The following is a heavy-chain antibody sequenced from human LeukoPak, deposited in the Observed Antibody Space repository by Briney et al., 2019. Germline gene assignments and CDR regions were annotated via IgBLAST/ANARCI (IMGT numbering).Heavy chain of an antibody. CDR2: IIPIFGTA. Sequence: ASVKVSCKASGGTFSSYAISWVRQAPGQGLEWMGGIIPIFGTANYAQKFQGRVTITADESTSTAYMELSSLRSEDTAVYYCASHKYYDILTGYYPFDYWGQGTLVTVSS. CDR1: GGTFSSYA. CDR3: ASHKYYDILTGYYPFDY. D-gene: IGHD3-9*01. J-gene: IGHJ4*02. V-gene: IGHV1-69*13.